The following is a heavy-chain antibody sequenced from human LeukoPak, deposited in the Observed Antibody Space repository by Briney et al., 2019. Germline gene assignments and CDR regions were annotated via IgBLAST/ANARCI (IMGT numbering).Heavy chain of an antibody. CDR3: ARRAYWGGDCYYFDY. CDR1: GYSFTSYW. D-gene: IGHD2-21*02. V-gene: IGHV5-51*01. J-gene: IGHJ4*02. CDR2: IFPGDSDT. Sequence: GESLQISSKGSGYSFTSYWIGCVSQMPRKDLEWMGIIFPGDSDTKYSPSFQGQVTISADKSISTAYLQWSSLKASDTAMYYCARRAYWGGDCYYFDYGGQGTLVTVSS.